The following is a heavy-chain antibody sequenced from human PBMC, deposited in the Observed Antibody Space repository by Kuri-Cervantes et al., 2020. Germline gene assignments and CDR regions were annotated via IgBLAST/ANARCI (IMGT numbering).Heavy chain of an antibody. CDR3: TRSFYASSLDIFHV. CDR1: GGSFSGYY. J-gene: IGHJ3*01. D-gene: IGHD2/OR15-2a*01. Sequence: SQTLSLTCAVYGGSFSGYYWSWIRQPPGKGLEWIGEINHSGSTNYNPSLKSRVTISVDTSKSQFSLSLTSVTAADTAVYYCTRSFYASSLDIFHVWGQGTMVTVSS. V-gene: IGHV4-34*01. CDR2: INHSGST.